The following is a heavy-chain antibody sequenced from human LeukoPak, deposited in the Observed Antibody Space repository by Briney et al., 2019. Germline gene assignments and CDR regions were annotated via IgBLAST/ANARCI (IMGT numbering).Heavy chain of an antibody. D-gene: IGHD5-18*01. J-gene: IGHJ5*02. CDR1: GFTFSSYA. Sequence: GGSLRLSCVASGFTFSSYAMHWVRQAPGKGLEWVAVISYDGSNKYYADSVKGRFTISRDNSKNTLYLQMNSLRAEDTAVYYCARGYPFDPWGQGTLVTVSS. CDR3: ARGYPFDP. CDR2: ISYDGSNK. V-gene: IGHV3-30*04.